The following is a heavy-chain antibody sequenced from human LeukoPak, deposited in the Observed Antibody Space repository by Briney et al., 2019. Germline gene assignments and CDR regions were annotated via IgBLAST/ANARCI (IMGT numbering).Heavy chain of an antibody. V-gene: IGHV3-21*01. CDR3: ASYSSSRVGLA. CDR1: GFTFSSHS. D-gene: IGHD6-13*01. J-gene: IGHJ5*02. Sequence: GGSLRLSCAASGFTFSSHSMNWVRQAPGKGLEWVSSISSSSSYIYYADSVKGRFTISRDNAKNSLYLQMNSLRAEDTAVYYCASYSSSRVGLAWGQGTLVTVSS. CDR2: ISSSSSYI.